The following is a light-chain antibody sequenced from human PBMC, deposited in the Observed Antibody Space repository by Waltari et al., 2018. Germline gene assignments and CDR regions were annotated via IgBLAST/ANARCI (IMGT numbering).Light chain of an antibody. CDR1: QRVGRF. V-gene: IGKV3-20*01. Sequence: EIVLTQSPSTLSLSPGERATLSCMASQRVGRFLAWYQQKPGQAPRLLIYPASIRATGIPDRFSGSGSGTDFSLTISGLEPEDFAVYYCQKYVNLPATFGQGTKVEIK. CDR2: PAS. J-gene: IGKJ1*01. CDR3: QKYVNLPAT.